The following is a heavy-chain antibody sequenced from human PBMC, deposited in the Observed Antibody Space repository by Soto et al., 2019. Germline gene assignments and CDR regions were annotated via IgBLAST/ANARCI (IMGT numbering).Heavy chain of an antibody. J-gene: IGHJ6*02. CDR3: AKDLYGDYDYYYYYGMDV. V-gene: IGHV3-23*01. CDR2: ISGSGGST. CDR1: VFTFISYA. D-gene: IGHD4-17*01. Sequence: GWSLRLACASSVFTFISYAMRWVRQAPGKGLEWVSAISGSGGSTYYADSVKGRFTISRDNSKNTLYPQMNSLRAEDTAVYYCAKDLYGDYDYYYYYGMDVWGQGTTVTVSS.